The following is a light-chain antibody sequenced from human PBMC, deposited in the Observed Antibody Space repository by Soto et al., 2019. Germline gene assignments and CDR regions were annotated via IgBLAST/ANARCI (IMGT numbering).Light chain of an antibody. V-gene: IGLV2-23*01. J-gene: IGLJ1*01. CDR2: EGT. CDR1: TSDVGGYNL. Sequence: SALTQPASVSGCPGQSITISCSGTTSDVGGYNLVSWYQQHTAKAPKLLIYEGTQRPSGVSSRFSGSKSGNTASLTISGLQAEDEADYYCCSYASSSSYVFGTGTKVTVL. CDR3: CSYASSSSYV.